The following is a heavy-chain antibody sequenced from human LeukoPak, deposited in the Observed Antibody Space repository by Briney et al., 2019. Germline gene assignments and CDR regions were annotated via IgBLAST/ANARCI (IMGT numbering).Heavy chain of an antibody. Sequence: QPGGSLRLSCAASGFTFSNYWMSWVRQAPGKGLEWVANIKQDGSEKYYVDSVKGRFTISRDNAKNSLYLQMNSLRAEDTAVYYCARVSFGRRIIILASYYFDYWGQGTLVTVSS. V-gene: IGHV3-7*01. D-gene: IGHD3-10*01. J-gene: IGHJ4*02. CDR2: IKQDGSEK. CDR3: ARVSFGRRIIILASYYFDY. CDR1: GFTFSNYW.